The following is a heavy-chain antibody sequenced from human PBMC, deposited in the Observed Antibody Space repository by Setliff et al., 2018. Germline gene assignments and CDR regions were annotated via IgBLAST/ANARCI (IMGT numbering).Heavy chain of an antibody. CDR3: AGGRRYDYGWDFDY. CDR2: ISHSGST. D-gene: IGHD4-17*01. CDR1: GYSIGSGHY. Sequence: KASETLSLTCTVSGYSIGSGHYWGWIRQPPGKGLEWIGSISHSGSTYYNPSLRSRVTISLDTSKNQFSPKLTSVTAADTAVYYCAGGRRYDYGWDFDYWGQGTLVTVSS. V-gene: IGHV4-38-2*02. J-gene: IGHJ4*02.